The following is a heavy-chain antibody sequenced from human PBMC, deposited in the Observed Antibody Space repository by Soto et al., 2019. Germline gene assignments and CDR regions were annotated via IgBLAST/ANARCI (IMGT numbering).Heavy chain of an antibody. V-gene: IGHV3-23*01. Sequence: EVQLLESGGGLVQPGGSLRLSCAASGFTFSSYAMSWVRQAPGKGLEWVSAISGSGGSTYYADSVKGRFTISRDNSKNTLSLQMNSLRAEDTAVYYCASVGHYDSSGPGAFDIWGQGTMVTVAS. CDR1: GFTFSSYA. D-gene: IGHD3-22*01. CDR2: ISGSGGST. CDR3: ASVGHYDSSGPGAFDI. J-gene: IGHJ3*02.